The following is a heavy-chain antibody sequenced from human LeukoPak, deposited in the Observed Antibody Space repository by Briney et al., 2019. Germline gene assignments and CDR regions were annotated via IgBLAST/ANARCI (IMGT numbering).Heavy chain of an antibody. CDR2: IKQDGSEK. J-gene: IGHJ4*02. CDR3: ARYDYGGNYDY. CDR1: GFTFTTYW. V-gene: IGHV3-7*04. D-gene: IGHD4-23*01. Sequence: HSGGSLRLSCAASGFTFTTYWMSWVRQAPGKGLEWVANIKQDGSEKYYVDSVKGRFTISRDNAKNSLYLQMNSLRAEDTAVYYCARYDYGGNYDYWGQGTLVTVSS.